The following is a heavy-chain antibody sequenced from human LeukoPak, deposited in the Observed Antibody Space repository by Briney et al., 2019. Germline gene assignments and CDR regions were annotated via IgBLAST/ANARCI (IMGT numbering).Heavy chain of an antibody. J-gene: IGHJ4*02. V-gene: IGHV1-69*05. CDR2: IIPIFGTA. CDR3: ARDITVAGNRFDY. Sequence: ASVKVSCKASGGTFSSYAISWVRQAPGQGLEWMGGIIPIFGTANYAQKFQCRVTITTDESTSTAYMELRSLRPEDTAVYYCARDITVAGNRFDYWGQGTLVTVSS. CDR1: GGTFSSYA. D-gene: IGHD6-19*01.